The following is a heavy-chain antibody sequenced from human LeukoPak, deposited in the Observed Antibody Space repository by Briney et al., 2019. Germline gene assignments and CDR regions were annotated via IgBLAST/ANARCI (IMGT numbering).Heavy chain of an antibody. CDR2: INWNGGRT. CDR3: AKAGTGRYYYYMDV. V-gene: IGHV3-20*04. J-gene: IGHJ6*03. Sequence: GGSLRLSCAASGFTFDDFGMSWVRQVPGKGLEWVSGINWNGGRTGYADSVKGRFTISRDNAKKSLYLQMNSLRAEDTALYYCAKAGTGRYYYYMDVWGKGTTVTVSS. D-gene: IGHD6-19*01. CDR1: GFTFDDFG.